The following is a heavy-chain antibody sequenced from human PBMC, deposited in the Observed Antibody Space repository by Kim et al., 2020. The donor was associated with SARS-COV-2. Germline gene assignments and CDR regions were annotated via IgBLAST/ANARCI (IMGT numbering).Heavy chain of an antibody. CDR1: GFTFSSYA. CDR3: AKYPPWSSESFMKYFDL. V-gene: IGHV3-23*01. D-gene: IGHD6-19*01. J-gene: IGHJ2*01. CDR2: ISGSGATT. Sequence: GGSLRLSCAASGFTFSSYAMSWVRQAPGKGLEWVSAISGSGATTYYADSVKGRFTISRDNSKNTLYLQMNSLRAEDTAIYYCAKYPPWSSESFMKYFDLWGRGTLVTVSS.